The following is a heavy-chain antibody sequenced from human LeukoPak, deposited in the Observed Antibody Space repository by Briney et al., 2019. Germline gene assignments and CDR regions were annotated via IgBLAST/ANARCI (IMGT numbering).Heavy chain of an antibody. CDR1: GFTVNSNY. V-gene: IGHV3-53*01. D-gene: IGHD3-22*01. CDR3: GKLKSSGYLIEY. CDR2: IYSGGST. J-gene: IGHJ4*02. Sequence: GGSLRLSCVASGFTVNSNYMSWVRQAPGKGLEWVSVIYSGGSTYYADSVKGRFTISRDNSKNTLYLQMNSLGVEDTAVYYCGKLKSSGYLIEYWGQGTLVTVSS.